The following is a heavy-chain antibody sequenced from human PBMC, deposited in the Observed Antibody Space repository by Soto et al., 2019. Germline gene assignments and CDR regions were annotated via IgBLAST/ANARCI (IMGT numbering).Heavy chain of an antibody. CDR3: ARDLKVAGANSYYYYGMDV. CDR1: GFTFSNYS. CDR2: ISRSSSNI. J-gene: IGHJ6*02. D-gene: IGHD6-19*01. V-gene: IGHV3-21*01. Sequence: GGSLRLSCAASGFTFSNYSMNWVRQAPGKGLEWVSSISRSSSNIYYADSVKGRFTISRDNAKNALYLHMNSLRAGDTAVYYCARDLKVAGANSYYYYGMDVWGQGTTVTVSS.